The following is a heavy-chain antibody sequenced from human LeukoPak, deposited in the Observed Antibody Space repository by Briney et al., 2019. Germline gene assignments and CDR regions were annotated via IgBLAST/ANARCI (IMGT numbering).Heavy chain of an antibody. D-gene: IGHD3-16*01. Sequence: GGSLRLSCAASGFTFGTYAMHWVRQAPGKGLEFVSAINTKGDITYYANSVKGRFTISRDNSRDTLYLQMGSLRPEDMAVYYCARWGGGLDYWGQGTLVTVSS. CDR1: GFTFGTYA. CDR2: INTKGDIT. CDR3: ARWGGGLDY. J-gene: IGHJ4*02. V-gene: IGHV3-64*01.